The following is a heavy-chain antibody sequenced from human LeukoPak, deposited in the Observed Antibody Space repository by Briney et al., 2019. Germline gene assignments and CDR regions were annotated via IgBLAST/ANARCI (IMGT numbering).Heavy chain of an antibody. CDR1: GFTFSSYS. CDR3: AKAEIVVVPTAPVDY. V-gene: IGHV3-21*04. CDR2: ISSSSSYI. J-gene: IGHJ4*02. D-gene: IGHD2-2*01. Sequence: PGGSLRLSCAASGFTFSSYSMNWVRQAPGKGLEWVSSISSSSSYIYYADSVKGRFTISRDNSKNTLYLQMNSLRAEDTAVYYCAKAEIVVVPTAPVDYWGQGTLVTVSS.